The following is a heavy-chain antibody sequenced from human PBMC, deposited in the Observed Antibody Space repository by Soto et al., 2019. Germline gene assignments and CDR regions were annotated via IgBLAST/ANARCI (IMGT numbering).Heavy chain of an antibody. D-gene: IGHD3-10*01. CDR1: GFTFSSYA. J-gene: IGHJ4*02. CDR2: ISYDGSNK. CDR3: ARDLYRARLVSPVRGVNY. V-gene: IGHV3-30-3*01. Sequence: GGSLRLSCAASGFTFSSYAMHWVRQAPGKGLEWVAVISYDGSNKYYADSVKGRFTISRDNSKNTLYLQMNSLRAEDTAVYYCARDLYRARLVSPVRGVNYWGQGTLVTVSS.